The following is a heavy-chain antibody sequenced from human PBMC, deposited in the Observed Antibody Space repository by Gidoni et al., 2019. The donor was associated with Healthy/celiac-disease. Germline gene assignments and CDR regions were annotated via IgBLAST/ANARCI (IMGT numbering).Heavy chain of an antibody. D-gene: IGHD2-8*02. CDR3: ARGGYCTGGVCYRRFDY. CDR2: INAGNGNT. V-gene: IGHV1-3*01. J-gene: IGHJ4*02. Sequence: QVQLVQSGAEVKKPGASAKVSCKASGYTFTSYAMHWVRQAPGQRLECMGWINAGNGNTKYSQKFQGRVTITRDTSASTAYMELSSLGSEDTAVYYCARGGYCTGGVCYRRFDYWGQGTLVTVSS. CDR1: GYTFTSYA.